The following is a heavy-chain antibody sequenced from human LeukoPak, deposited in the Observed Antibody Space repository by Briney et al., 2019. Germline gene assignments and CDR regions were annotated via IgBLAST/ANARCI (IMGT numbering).Heavy chain of an antibody. D-gene: IGHD1-1*01. CDR2: IYYSGST. CDR1: GGSISSSSYY. CDR3: ARATAGTTLFEGIDY. V-gene: IGHV4-39*07. J-gene: IGHJ4*02. Sequence: SETLSLTSTLSGGSISSSSYYWGWIRQPPGKWLEWIGSIYYSGSTYYNPSLKSRVTISVDTSKNQFSLKLSSVTAADTAVYYCARATAGTTLFEGIDYWGQGTLVTVSS.